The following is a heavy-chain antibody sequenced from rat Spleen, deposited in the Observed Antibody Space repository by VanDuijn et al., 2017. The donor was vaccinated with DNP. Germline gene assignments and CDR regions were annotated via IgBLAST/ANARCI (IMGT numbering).Heavy chain of an antibody. V-gene: IGHV2-19*01. CDR3: VREGTLMVVGFLDY. CDR2: IRANGIT. D-gene: IGHD1-12*02. J-gene: IGHJ2*01. Sequence: QVQLKESGPGLVQPSQTLSLTCTVSGFSLPDYSVHWVRQPPGKGLEWLGRIRANGITDYNSGLKSRLTISRDTSKSQVFLKMSSLQTEDTAIYFCVREGTLMVVGFLDYWGRGVAVTVSS. CDR1: GFSLPDYS.